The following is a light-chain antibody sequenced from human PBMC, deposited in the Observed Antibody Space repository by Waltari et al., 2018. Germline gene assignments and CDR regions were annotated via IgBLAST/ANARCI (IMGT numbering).Light chain of an antibody. CDR1: RSNFGNHS. V-gene: IGLV1-47*01. J-gene: IGLJ3*02. Sequence: QSVLTQPPSASGTPGQRVTISGSGSRSNFGNHSVFWYQQLPGTAPKLLIYRNNQRPSGVPDRFSGSKSGTSASLAISGLRSEDEADYYCAAWDDSLSGRVFGGGTKVTVL. CDR3: AAWDDSLSGRV. CDR2: RNN.